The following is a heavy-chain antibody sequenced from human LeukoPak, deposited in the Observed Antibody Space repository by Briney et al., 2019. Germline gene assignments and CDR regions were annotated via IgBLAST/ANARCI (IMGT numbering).Heavy chain of an antibody. CDR2: IYHTGST. CDR1: GGSIRSFF. V-gene: IGHV4-59*01. D-gene: IGHD6-19*01. Sequence: SETLSLTCTVSGGSIRSFFWSWLRQPPGKPLEWLGHIYHTGSTNYNPSFKSRLTISVDMSKNLFSLKLTSLTSADTAIYYCARVAVAGTTMSYYMDVWGKGTTVTVSS. CDR3: ARVAVAGTTMSYYMDV. J-gene: IGHJ6*03.